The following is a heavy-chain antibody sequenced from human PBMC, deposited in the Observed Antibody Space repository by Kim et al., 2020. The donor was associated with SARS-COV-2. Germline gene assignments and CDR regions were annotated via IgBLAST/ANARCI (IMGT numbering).Heavy chain of an antibody. J-gene: IGHJ5*02. CDR3: ARSVGSDATPFDP. V-gene: IGHV4-34*01. D-gene: IGHD6-6*01. Sequence: SETLSLTFAVYGGSFSGYYWSWIRQPPGKGLEWIGEINHSGSTNYNPSLKSRVTISVDTSKNQFSLKLSSVTAADTAVYYCARSVGSDATPFDPWGQGTLVTVSS. CDR2: INHSGST. CDR1: GGSFSGYY.